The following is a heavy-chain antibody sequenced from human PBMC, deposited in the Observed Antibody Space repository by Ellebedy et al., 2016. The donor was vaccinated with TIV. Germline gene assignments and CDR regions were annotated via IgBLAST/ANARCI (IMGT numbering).Heavy chain of an antibody. V-gene: IGHV4-59*01. Sequence: SETLSLTXTVSGGSISSYYWSWIRQPPGKGLEWIGYIYYSGSTNYNPSLKSRVTISVDTSKNQFSLKLSSVTAADTAVYYCARVTRAGYDSSGYYYVNWFDPWGQGTLVTVSS. CDR3: ARVTRAGYDSSGYYYVNWFDP. CDR1: GGSISSYY. J-gene: IGHJ5*02. D-gene: IGHD3-22*01. CDR2: IYYSGST.